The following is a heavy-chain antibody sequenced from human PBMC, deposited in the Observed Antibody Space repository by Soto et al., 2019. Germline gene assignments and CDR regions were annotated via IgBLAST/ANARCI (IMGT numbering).Heavy chain of an antibody. D-gene: IGHD2-8*01. J-gene: IGHJ4*02. CDR3: ARGRGVLMVYATNIVATGEGLDY. V-gene: IGHV1-18*01. CDR2: ISAYNGNT. Sequence: ASVKVSCKASGYTFTSYGISWVRQAPGQGLEWMGWISAYNGNTNYAQKLQGRVTMTTDTTTSTAYMELRSLRSDDTAVYYCARGRGVLMVYATNIVATGEGLDYWGQGTLVTVSS. CDR1: GYTFTSYG.